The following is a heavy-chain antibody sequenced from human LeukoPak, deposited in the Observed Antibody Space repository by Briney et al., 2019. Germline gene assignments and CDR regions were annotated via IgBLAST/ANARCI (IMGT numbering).Heavy chain of an antibody. V-gene: IGHV1-18*01. CDR3: ARVMITFGGVIDPDY. CDR2: ISAYNGNT. J-gene: IGHJ4*02. Sequence: ASVKVSCKASGYTFTSYGISWVRQAPGQGLEWMGWISAYNGNTNYAQKLQGRVTMTTDTSTSTAYMELRSLRSDDTAVYYCARVMITFGGVIDPDYWGQGTLVTVSS. CDR1: GYTFTSYG. D-gene: IGHD3-16*02.